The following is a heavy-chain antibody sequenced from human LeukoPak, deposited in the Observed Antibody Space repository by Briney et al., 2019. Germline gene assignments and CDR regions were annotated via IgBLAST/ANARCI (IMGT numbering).Heavy chain of an antibody. CDR1: GFTLSSYS. D-gene: IGHD3-22*01. CDR3: ARVAITMIVVVIHDAFDI. J-gene: IGHJ3*02. CDR2: ISWNSGSI. V-gene: IGHV3-21*04. Sequence: GGSLRLSCAASGFTLSSYSMNWVRQAPGKGLEWVSGISWNSGSIGYADSVKGRFTISRDNAKNSLYLQMNSLRAEDTAVYYCARVAITMIVVVIHDAFDIWGQGTMVTVPS.